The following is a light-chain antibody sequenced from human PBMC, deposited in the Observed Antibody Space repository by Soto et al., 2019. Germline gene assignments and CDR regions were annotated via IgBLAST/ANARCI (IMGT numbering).Light chain of an antibody. CDR1: HSVSSSY. Sequence: ESALTQSPGTLSLSPGERATLSCRASHSVSSSYLAWYQQKPYQAPRLLIYGASSRATGIPDRFSGSGSGTDFTLTISRREPEDFSVYYCQQVDPSPPSPFGHG. J-gene: IGKJ5*01. V-gene: IGKV3-20*01. CDR2: GAS. CDR3: QQVDPSPPSP.